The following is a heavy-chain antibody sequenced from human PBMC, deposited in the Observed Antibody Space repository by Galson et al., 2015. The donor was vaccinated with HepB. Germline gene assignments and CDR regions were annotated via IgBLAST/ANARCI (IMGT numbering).Heavy chain of an antibody. Sequence: SVKVSCKASGYTFTSYAMHWVRQAPGQRLEWMGWINAGNGNTKYSQKFQGRVTITRDTSASTAYMELRSLRSDDTAVYYCARAIFGVVSADYYYYMDVWGKGTTVTVSS. D-gene: IGHD3-3*01. CDR1: GYTFTSYA. CDR3: ARAIFGVVSADYYYYMDV. CDR2: INAGNGNT. J-gene: IGHJ6*03. V-gene: IGHV1-3*01.